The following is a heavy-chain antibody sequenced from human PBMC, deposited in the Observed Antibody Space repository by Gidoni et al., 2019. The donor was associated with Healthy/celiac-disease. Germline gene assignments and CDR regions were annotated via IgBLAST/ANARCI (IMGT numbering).Heavy chain of an antibody. V-gene: IGHV3-9*01. J-gene: IGHJ4*02. CDR1: GFTFDDYA. Sequence: EVQLVESGGGLVQPGGSLRLSCAASGFTFDDYAMHWVRQAPGKGLEWVSGISWNSGSIGYADSVKGRFTISRDNAKNSLYLQMNSLRAEDTALYYCAKDGDYDFWSGYYFDYWGQGTLVTVSS. D-gene: IGHD3-3*01. CDR3: AKDGDYDFWSGYYFDY. CDR2: ISWNSGSI.